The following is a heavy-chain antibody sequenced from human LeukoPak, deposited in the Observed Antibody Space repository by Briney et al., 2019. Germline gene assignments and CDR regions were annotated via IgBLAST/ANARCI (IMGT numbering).Heavy chain of an antibody. CDR2: ITGSGRTA. CDR1: GFTFSNYE. CDR3: ARELRGSGFDP. V-gene: IGHV3-48*03. Sequence: PGGSLRLSCVASGFTFSNYEMNWVRQAPGKGLEWVSCITGSGRTAEYADSVKGRFTISRDSARNSLYLQMNSLRVEDTSIYYCARELRGSGFDPWGQGTQVTVSS. D-gene: IGHD6-19*01. J-gene: IGHJ5*02.